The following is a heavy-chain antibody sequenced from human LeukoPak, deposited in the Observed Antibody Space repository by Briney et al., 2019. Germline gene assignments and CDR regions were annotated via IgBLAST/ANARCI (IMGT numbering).Heavy chain of an antibody. J-gene: IGHJ4*02. Sequence: RPSETLSLTCTVSGGSISSGDYYWSWIRQPPGKDLEWIGYIYYSGSTYYNPSLKSRVTISVDTSKNQFSLKLSSVTAADTAVYYCARVREYYFDYWGQGTLVTVSS. CDR1: GGSISSGDYY. CDR3: ARVREYYFDY. V-gene: IGHV4-30-4*08. CDR2: IYYSGST. D-gene: IGHD2/OR15-2a*01.